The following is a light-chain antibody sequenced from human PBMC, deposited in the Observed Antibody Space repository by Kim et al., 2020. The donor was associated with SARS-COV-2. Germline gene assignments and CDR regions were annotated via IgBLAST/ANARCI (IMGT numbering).Light chain of an antibody. V-gene: IGLV1-40*01. CDR3: QSYDSSLSGVV. CDR1: SSNSGAGYD. Sequence: QRVTTSCTGSSSNSGAGYDVHWYQQLPGTAPKLLIYGNSNRPSGVPDRFSGSKSGTSASLAITGLQAEDEADYYCQSYDSSLSGVVFGGGTQLTVL. J-gene: IGLJ2*01. CDR2: GNS.